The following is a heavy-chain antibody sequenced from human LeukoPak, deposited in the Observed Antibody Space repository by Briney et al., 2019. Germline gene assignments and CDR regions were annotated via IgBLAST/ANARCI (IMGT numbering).Heavy chain of an antibody. CDR3: AKGVLSSSWYYFDY. D-gene: IGHD6-13*01. CDR1: GFTFSSYG. J-gene: IGHJ4*02. Sequence: PGGSLRLSCAASGFTFSSYGMHWVRQAPGKGLEWVAFIRYDGSNKYYADSVKGRFTISRDNSKNTLYLQMNSLRAEDTAVYYCAKGVLSSSWYYFDYWGQGTLVTVSS. V-gene: IGHV3-30*02. CDR2: IRYDGSNK.